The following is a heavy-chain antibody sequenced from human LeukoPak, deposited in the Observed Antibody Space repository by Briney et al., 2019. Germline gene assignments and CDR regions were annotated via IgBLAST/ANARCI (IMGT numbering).Heavy chain of an antibody. CDR3: ARGQRPQYTSTWDNWFDP. V-gene: IGHV3-48*03. D-gene: IGHD2-2*01. CDR2: ISSSGNKI. Sequence: GGSLRLSCAASGFPFSSYEMNWVRQAPGKRLQWVSYISSSGNKIYYAASVKGRFTISRDNAKNSRYLQIDSLRAEDTAVYYCARGQRPQYTSTWDNWFDPWGQGTQVTVSS. J-gene: IGHJ5*02. CDR1: GFPFSSYE.